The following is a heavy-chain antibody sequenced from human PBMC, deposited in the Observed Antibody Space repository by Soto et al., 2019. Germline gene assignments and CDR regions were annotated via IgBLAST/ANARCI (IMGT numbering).Heavy chain of an antibody. J-gene: IGHJ5*02. CDR1: GYTFTGYY. D-gene: IGHD2-15*01. CDR3: ARGRIVVVVAAQNWFDP. V-gene: IGHV1-2*02. CDR2: INPNSGGT. Sequence: QVQLVQSGAEVKKPGASVKVSCKASGYTFTGYYMHWVRQAPGQGLEWMGWINPNSGGTNYAQKFQGRVTMTRDTSISTAYMELRRLRSDDTAVYYCARGRIVVVVAAQNWFDPWGQGTLVTVSS.